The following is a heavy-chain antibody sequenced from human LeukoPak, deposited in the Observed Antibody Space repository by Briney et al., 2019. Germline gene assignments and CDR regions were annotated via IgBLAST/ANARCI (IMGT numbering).Heavy chain of an antibody. J-gene: IGHJ4*02. CDR2: IIPIFGTA. CDR3: ASGPPYYDSSGYYSGYFNY. Sequence: ASVKVSCKASGGTFSSYAISWVRQAPGQGLEWMGGIIPIFGTANYAQKFQGRVTITADKSTSTAYMELSSLRSEDTAVYYCASGPPYYDSSGYYSGYFNYWGQGTLVTVSS. CDR1: GGTFSSYA. D-gene: IGHD3-22*01. V-gene: IGHV1-69*06.